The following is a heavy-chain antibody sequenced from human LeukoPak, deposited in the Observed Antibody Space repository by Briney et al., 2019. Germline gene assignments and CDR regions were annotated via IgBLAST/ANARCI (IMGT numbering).Heavy chain of an antibody. Sequence: GGSLRLSCAASGFTFSNFAMIWVPRAPGRGLEGLSGLPARGRSPSYAASVTGRFTISRAKPGNTLFMEMHSRIAEDTAFYYCAIMHPHYDGRRYSVQWGEGTRVTVSS. V-gene: IGHV3-23*01. CDR2: LPARGRSP. J-gene: IGHJ4*02. D-gene: IGHD3-22*01. CDR1: GFTFSNFA. CDR3: AIMHPHYDGRRYSVQ.